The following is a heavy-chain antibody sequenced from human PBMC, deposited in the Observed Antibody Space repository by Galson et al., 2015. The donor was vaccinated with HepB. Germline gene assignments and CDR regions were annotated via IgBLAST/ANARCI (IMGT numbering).Heavy chain of an antibody. J-gene: IGHJ4*02. Sequence: SLRLSCAASGFTFSSYAMSWVRQAPGKGLEWVSAISGSGGSTYYADSVKGRFTISRDNSKNTLYLQMNSLRAEDTAVYYCVKENRASVGATDYWGQGTLVTVSS. CDR2: ISGSGGST. V-gene: IGHV3-23*01. CDR1: GFTFSSYA. CDR3: VKENRASVGATDY. D-gene: IGHD1-26*01.